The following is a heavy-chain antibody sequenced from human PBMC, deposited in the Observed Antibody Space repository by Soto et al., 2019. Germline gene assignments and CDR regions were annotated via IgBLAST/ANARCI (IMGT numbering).Heavy chain of an antibody. CDR2: VNPSGGST. J-gene: IGHJ4*02. V-gene: IGHV1-46*01. Sequence: ASVKVSCKASGYTFTNYYIHWVRQAPGQGPEWMGIVNPSGGSTTYAQKFQGRVTMTGDTSTSTVYMALSSLRSEDTAVYYCARDGPSGSYNLDYWGQGTLVTVSS. CDR1: GYTFTNYY. D-gene: IGHD1-26*01. CDR3: ARDGPSGSYNLDY.